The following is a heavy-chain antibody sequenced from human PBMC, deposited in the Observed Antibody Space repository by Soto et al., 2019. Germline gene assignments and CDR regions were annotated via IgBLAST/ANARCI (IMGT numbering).Heavy chain of an antibody. J-gene: IGHJ4*02. CDR2: IFYSGST. D-gene: IGHD6-19*01. V-gene: IGHV4-39*01. CDR3: ARYAAVAGILDY. CDR1: GGSISSSSYK. Sequence: QLLESGPGLVKPSETLSLTCTVSGGSISSSSYKWGWIRQPPGKSLEWIGNIFYSGSTYYNPSLKSRVTLSVDTSKNQFSLTLSSVTAADTAVYYCARYAAVAGILDYWGQGTLVTVSS.